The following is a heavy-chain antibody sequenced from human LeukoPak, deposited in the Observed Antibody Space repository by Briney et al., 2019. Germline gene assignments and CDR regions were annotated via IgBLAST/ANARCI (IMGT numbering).Heavy chain of an antibody. CDR2: IYDSGST. CDR1: GGSIRSSYYY. V-gene: IGHV4-39*01. J-gene: IGHJ4*02. D-gene: IGHD5-24*01. Sequence: SETLSLTCTVSGGSIRSSYYYWGWIRQPPGKGLEWIGSIYDSGSTYYNPSLKSRVTISVDTSKNQFSLKLSSVTAADTAVYYCARHRWYIDYWGQGTLVTVSS. CDR3: ARHRWYIDY.